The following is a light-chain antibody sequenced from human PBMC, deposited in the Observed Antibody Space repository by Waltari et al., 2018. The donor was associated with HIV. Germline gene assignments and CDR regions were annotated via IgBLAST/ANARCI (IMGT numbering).Light chain of an antibody. CDR3: QQYNSWPLT. Sequence: SRQSVSTNLAWYQQKPGQPPRLLIYGASARATDGPARFSGSGSGTEFNLTIAALRSEDLAVYFCQQYNSWPLTFGPGSKVNIK. V-gene: IGKV3-15*01. CDR1: QSVSTN. CDR2: GAS. J-gene: IGKJ3*01.